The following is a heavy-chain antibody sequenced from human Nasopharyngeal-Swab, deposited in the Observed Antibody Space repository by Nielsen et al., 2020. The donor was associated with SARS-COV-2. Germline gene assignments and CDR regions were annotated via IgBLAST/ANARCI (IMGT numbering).Heavy chain of an antibody. D-gene: IGHD4-17*01. Sequence: SVKVSCKASGGTFSSYAIGWVRQAPGQGLEWMGGIIPIFGTANYAQKFQGRVTITADESTSTAYMELSSLRSEDTAVYYCARGSGDYGTRAPYYYYGMDVWGQGTTVTVSS. J-gene: IGHJ6*02. V-gene: IGHV1-69*13. CDR3: ARGSGDYGTRAPYYYYGMDV. CDR1: GGTFSSYA. CDR2: IIPIFGTA.